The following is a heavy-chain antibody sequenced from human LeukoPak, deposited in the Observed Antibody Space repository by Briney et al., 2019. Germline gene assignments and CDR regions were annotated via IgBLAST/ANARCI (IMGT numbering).Heavy chain of an antibody. D-gene: IGHD6-13*01. V-gene: IGHV3-7*01. Sequence: PGGSLRLSCAASGFSFSSYWMSWVRQAPGKGLEWVANIKLDGSEKYCVNSVKGRFTISRDNAKNSLFLQMNSLRAEDTAVYYCAREGITAAVDYWGQGTLVTVSS. CDR1: GFSFSSYW. CDR2: IKLDGSEK. CDR3: AREGITAAVDY. J-gene: IGHJ4*02.